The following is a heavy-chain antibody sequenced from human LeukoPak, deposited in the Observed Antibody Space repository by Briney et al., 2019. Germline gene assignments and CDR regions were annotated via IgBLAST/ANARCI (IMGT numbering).Heavy chain of an antibody. CDR3: AKSGYNRFDY. Sequence: PGGSLRLSCAASGFTFSTYSMNWVRQAPGKGLEWVSSISSSSSYIYYADSVKGRFTISRDNAKTSLYLQMNSLRAEDTAVYYCAKSGYNRFDYWGQGTLVTVSS. CDR1: GFTFSTYS. CDR2: ISSSSSYI. D-gene: IGHD5-24*01. V-gene: IGHV3-21*04. J-gene: IGHJ4*02.